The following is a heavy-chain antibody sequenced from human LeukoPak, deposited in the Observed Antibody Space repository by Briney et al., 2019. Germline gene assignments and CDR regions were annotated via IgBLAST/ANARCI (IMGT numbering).Heavy chain of an antibody. J-gene: IGHJ4*02. CDR2: INHSGST. D-gene: IGHD6-13*01. Sequence: SETLSLTCAVYGGSLSGYYWSWIRQPPGKGLEWIGEINHSGSTNYNPSLKSRVTISVDTSKNQFSLKLSSVTAADTAVYYCARATYRLRGRGAAAGANRNYFDYWGQGTLVTVSS. V-gene: IGHV4-34*01. CDR1: GGSLSGYY. CDR3: ARATYRLRGRGAAAGANRNYFDY.